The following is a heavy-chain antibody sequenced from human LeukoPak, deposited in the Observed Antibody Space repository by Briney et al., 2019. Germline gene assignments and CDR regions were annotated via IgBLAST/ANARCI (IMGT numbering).Heavy chain of an antibody. CDR1: GGSISSYY. CDR3: ARVGPHIAAAGTAFDY. Sequence: PSETLSLTCTVSGGSISSYYWSWIRQPPGKGLEWIGYIYYSGSTNYNPSLKSRVTISVDTSKNQFSLKLSSVTAADTAVYYCARVGPHIAAAGTAFDYWGQGTLVTVSS. V-gene: IGHV4-59*01. CDR2: IYYSGST. D-gene: IGHD6-13*01. J-gene: IGHJ4*02.